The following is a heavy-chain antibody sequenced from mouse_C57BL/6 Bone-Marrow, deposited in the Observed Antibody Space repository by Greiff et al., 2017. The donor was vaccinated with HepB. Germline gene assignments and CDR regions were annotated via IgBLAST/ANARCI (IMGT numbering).Heavy chain of an antibody. J-gene: IGHJ2*01. D-gene: IGHD1-1*01. CDR2: IDPENGDT. V-gene: IGHV14-4*01. CDR1: GFNIKDDY. CDR3: TTDYGSSFYFDY. Sequence: EVQLQQSGAELVRPGASVKLSCTASGFNIKDDYMHWVKQRPDQGLEWIGWIDPENGDTEYASKFQGKATIPADTSSNTAYLQLSSLTSEDTAVYYCTTDYGSSFYFDYWGQGTTLTVSS.